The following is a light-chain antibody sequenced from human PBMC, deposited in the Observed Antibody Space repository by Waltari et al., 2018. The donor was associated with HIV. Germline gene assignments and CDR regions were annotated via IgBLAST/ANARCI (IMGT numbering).Light chain of an antibody. CDR3: AAWDDSLSGFYV. J-gene: IGLJ1*01. V-gene: IGLV1-47*01. CDR1: SFNLGSNS. Sequence: QSVLTQPPSASATPGQRVTSRRSGSSFNLGSNSVHWYQQLPGAAPKLLIYRNNQRPSGVPDRFSGSKSGTSASLAISGLRSEDEADYYCAAWDDSLSGFYVVGTGTKVTVL. CDR2: RNN.